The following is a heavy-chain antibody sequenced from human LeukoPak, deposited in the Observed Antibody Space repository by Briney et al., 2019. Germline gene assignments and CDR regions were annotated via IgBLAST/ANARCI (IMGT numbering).Heavy chain of an antibody. CDR1: GFTFSSYW. J-gene: IGHJ3*02. CDR3: ASGLYYDYVWGSYAFDI. D-gene: IGHD3-16*01. V-gene: IGHV3-7*01. Sequence: GGSLRLSCAASGFTFSSYWMSWVRQAPGKGLEWVANIKQDGSEKYYVDSVKGRFTISRDNAKISLYLQMNSLRAEDTAVYYCASGLYYDYVWGSYAFDIWGQGTMVTVSS. CDR2: IKQDGSEK.